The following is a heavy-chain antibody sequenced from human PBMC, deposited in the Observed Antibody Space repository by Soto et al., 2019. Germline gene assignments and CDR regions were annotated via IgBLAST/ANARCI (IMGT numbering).Heavy chain of an antibody. V-gene: IGHV3-21*01. CDR1: GFTFSSYS. CDR3: ARGSPGDTAMVDYFDY. CDR2: ISSSSSYI. D-gene: IGHD5-18*01. J-gene: IGHJ4*02. Sequence: GGSLRLSCAASGFTFSSYSMNWVRQAPGKGLEWVSSISSSSSYIYYADSVKGRFTISRDNAKNPLYLQMNSLRAEDTAVYYCARGSPGDTAMVDYFDYWGQGTLVTVSS.